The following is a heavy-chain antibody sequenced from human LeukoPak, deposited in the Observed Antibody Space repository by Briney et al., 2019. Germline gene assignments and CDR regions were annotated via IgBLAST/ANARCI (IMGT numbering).Heavy chain of an antibody. D-gene: IGHD3-3*01. CDR1: GFTFSSYA. Sequence: GGSLRLSCAASGFTFSSYAMSWVRQAPGKGLEWVSAISGSGGSTYYADSVKGRFIISRDNSKNTLYLQMNSLRAEDTTVYYCANIATYYDFWSGYRDVWGQGTTVTVSS. V-gene: IGHV3-23*01. J-gene: IGHJ6*02. CDR3: ANIATYYDFWSGYRDV. CDR2: ISGSGGST.